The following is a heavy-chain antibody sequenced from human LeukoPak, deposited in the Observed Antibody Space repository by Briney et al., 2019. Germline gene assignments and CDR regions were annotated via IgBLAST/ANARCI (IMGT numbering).Heavy chain of an antibody. J-gene: IGHJ4*02. CDR3: ARDHAYGGNAHTSDY. CDR2: IYYSGST. Sequence: SETLSLTCTVSGGSVSSGSYYWSWIRQPPGKGLEWIGYIYYSGSTNYNPSLKSRVTISVDTSKNQFSLKLSSVTAADTAVYYCARDHAYGGNAHTSDYWGQGTLVTVSS. D-gene: IGHD4-23*01. CDR1: GGSVSSGSYY. V-gene: IGHV4-61*01.